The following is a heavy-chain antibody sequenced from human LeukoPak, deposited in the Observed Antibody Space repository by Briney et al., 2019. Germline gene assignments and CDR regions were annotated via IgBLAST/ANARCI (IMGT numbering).Heavy chain of an antibody. CDR3: AREYGSDYYDSSEETRDNWFDP. D-gene: IGHD3-22*01. J-gene: IGHJ5*02. CDR1: GGSISSGSYY. CDR2: IYYSGST. V-gene: IGHV4-61*01. Sequence: SETLSLTCTVSGGSISSGSYYWSWIRQPPGKGLEWIGYIYYSGSTNYNPSLKSRVTISVDTSKNQFSLKLSSVTAADTAVYYCAREYGSDYYDSSEETRDNWFDPWGQGTLVTVSS.